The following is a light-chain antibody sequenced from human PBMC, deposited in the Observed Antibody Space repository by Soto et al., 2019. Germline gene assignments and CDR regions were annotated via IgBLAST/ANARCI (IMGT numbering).Light chain of an antibody. Sequence: QSALTQPASVSGSPGQSITISCTGTSSDVGSYNYVSWYQQHPGKAPKLMIYDVTNRPSGVSNRFSGSKSGNTASLTISGLQAEDEADYYCCSYTSSTPLEVFGGGTKLTVL. CDR1: SSDVGSYNY. CDR2: DVT. CDR3: CSYTSSTPLEV. V-gene: IGLV2-14*01. J-gene: IGLJ2*01.